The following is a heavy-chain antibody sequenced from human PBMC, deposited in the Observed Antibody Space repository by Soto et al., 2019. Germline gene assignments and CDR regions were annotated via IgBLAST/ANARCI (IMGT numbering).Heavy chain of an antibody. CDR2: ISGSTTRI. Sequence: EAQLVESGGGVVQPGGSLRLSCAASGFTFNTYGMNWVRQAPGKGLEWVSYISGSTTRIYYADSVEGRFTISRDNAENSLSLQMNSLRDEDTAVYYCARYCSGGTCYDHYYHYGLDVWGQGTTVTVSS. V-gene: IGHV3-48*02. D-gene: IGHD2-15*01. CDR1: GFTFNTYG. J-gene: IGHJ6*02. CDR3: ARYCSGGTCYDHYYHYGLDV.